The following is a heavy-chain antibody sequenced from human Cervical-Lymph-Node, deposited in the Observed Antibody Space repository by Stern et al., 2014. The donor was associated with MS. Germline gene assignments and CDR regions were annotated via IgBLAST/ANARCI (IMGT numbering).Heavy chain of an antibody. Sequence: QVQLVQSGAEVKKPGASVKVSCKASGYTFTSYYMHWVRQAPGQGLEWMGIINPSGGSTSYAQKFQGRVTMTRDTSTSTVYMELSSLRSEDTAVYYCARCEGGSGWYWGYYFDYWGQGTLVTVSS. J-gene: IGHJ4*02. D-gene: IGHD6-19*01. CDR1: GYTFTSYY. CDR2: INPSGGST. CDR3: ARCEGGSGWYWGYYFDY. V-gene: IGHV1-46*01.